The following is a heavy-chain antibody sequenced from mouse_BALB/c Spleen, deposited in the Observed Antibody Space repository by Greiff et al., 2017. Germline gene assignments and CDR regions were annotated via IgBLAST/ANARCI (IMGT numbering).Heavy chain of an antibody. CDR1: GYAFTSYN. CDR3: ARSLLRLHELAMDY. D-gene: IGHD1-2*01. J-gene: IGHJ4*01. CDR2: IDPYNGGT. V-gene: IGHV1S135*01. Sequence: VQLQQSGPELVKPGASVKVSCKASGYAFTSYNMYWVKQSHGKSLEWIGYIDPYNGGTSYNQKFKGKATLTVDKSSSTAYMHLNSLTSEDSAVYYCARSLLRLHELAMDYWGQGTSVTVAS.